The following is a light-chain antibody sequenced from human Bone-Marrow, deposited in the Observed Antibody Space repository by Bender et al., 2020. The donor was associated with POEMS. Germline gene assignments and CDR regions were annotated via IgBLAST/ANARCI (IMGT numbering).Light chain of an antibody. Sequence: ARITCGGINIGSRSVHWYQKKPGQAPILVLYDDKDRPSGIPERLSGSNFGDTATLTITRVEAGDEADYYCQVSDFPSRQRVFGGGTKLTVL. J-gene: IGLJ3*02. CDR1: NIGSRS. CDR2: DDK. V-gene: IGLV3-21*02. CDR3: QVSDFPSRQRV.